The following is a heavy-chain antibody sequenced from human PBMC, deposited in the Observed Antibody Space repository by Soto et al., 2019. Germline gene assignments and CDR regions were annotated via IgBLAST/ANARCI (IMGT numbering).Heavy chain of an antibody. J-gene: IGHJ6*02. Sequence: SVKVSCKASGGTFSSYAISWVRQAPRQGLEWMGGIIPIFGTANYAQKFQGRVTITADESTSTAYMELSSLRSEDTAVYYCARVKDLTYYYGSGSSPYGMDVWGQGTTVTVSS. D-gene: IGHD3-10*01. CDR1: GGTFSSYA. V-gene: IGHV1-69*13. CDR3: ARVKDLTYYYGSGSSPYGMDV. CDR2: IIPIFGTA.